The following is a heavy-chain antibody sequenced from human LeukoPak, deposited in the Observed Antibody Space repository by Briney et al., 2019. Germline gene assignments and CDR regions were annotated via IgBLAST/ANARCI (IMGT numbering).Heavy chain of an antibody. CDR3: ARVLVAGTALDY. V-gene: IGHV3-53*01. CDR1: GFTVSSNY. CDR2: IYSGGST. J-gene: IGHJ4*02. D-gene: IGHD1-1*01. Sequence: GGSLRLSCAASGFTVSSNYMSWVRQAPRKGLEWVSVIYSGGSTYYADSVKGRFTISRDNSKNTLYLQMNSLRAEDTAVYYCARVLVAGTALDYWGQGTLVTVSS.